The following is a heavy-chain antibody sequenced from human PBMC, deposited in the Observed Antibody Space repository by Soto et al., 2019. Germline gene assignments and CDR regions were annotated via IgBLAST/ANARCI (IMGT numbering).Heavy chain of an antibody. CDR3: ARASLRQWLAWGDAFDI. J-gene: IGHJ3*02. Sequence: QVQLVQSGAEVKKPGASVKVSCKASGYTFTSYDINWVRQATGQGLEWMGWMNPNSGNTGYAQKFQGRVTMTRNTTISTAYMELSSLRSEDAAVYYCARASLRQWLAWGDAFDIWGQGTMVTVSS. V-gene: IGHV1-8*01. CDR2: MNPNSGNT. D-gene: IGHD6-19*01. CDR1: GYTFTSYD.